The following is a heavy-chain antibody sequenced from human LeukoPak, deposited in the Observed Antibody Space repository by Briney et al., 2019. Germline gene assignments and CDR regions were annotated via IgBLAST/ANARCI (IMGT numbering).Heavy chain of an antibody. Sequence: ASVKVSCKASGGTFSSYAISWVRQAPGQGLEWRGGIIPIFGTANYAQRFQGRVTITADESTSTAYMELSSLRSEDTAVYYCARDGRYSGYDFEYWGQGTLVTASS. CDR3: ARDGRYSGYDFEY. V-gene: IGHV1-69*13. D-gene: IGHD5-12*01. J-gene: IGHJ4*02. CDR1: GGTFSSYA. CDR2: IIPIFGTA.